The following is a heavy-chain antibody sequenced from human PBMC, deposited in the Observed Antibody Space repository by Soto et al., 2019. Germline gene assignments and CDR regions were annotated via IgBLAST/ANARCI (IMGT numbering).Heavy chain of an antibody. V-gene: IGHV3-23*01. Sequence: EVQLLESGGGLVQPGGSLRLSCAASGFTFSSYNLNWVRQAPGQGLEWVSTITGSGVSTYYADSVKGWFTSSRDNSKDRLYLQMNSLRADDTAVYYYAKQACLIGYNYGSCFDFWGHGTLVTVSS. CDR2: ITGSGVST. D-gene: IGHD5-18*01. CDR3: AKQACLIGYNYGSCFDF. J-gene: IGHJ4*01. CDR1: GFTFSSYN.